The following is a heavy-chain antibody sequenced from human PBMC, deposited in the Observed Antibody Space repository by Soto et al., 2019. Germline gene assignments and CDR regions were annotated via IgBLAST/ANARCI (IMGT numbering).Heavy chain of an antibody. D-gene: IGHD3-10*02. CDR2: IDNSGST. V-gene: IGHV4-31*03. CDR3: AGAVSDFDVRRYRTSYFDQ. J-gene: IGHJ4*02. CDR1: GASVSTGVYY. Sequence: QVQLDESGPGLVQPSQTLSLSCTVSGASVSTGVYYRTWIRQHPGKGLEWIGYIDNSGSTYYNPSLTGRVGISVDTSKNQFSLNLQSLTAADTAFYFCAGAVSDFDVRRYRTSYFDQWGQGILVTVSS.